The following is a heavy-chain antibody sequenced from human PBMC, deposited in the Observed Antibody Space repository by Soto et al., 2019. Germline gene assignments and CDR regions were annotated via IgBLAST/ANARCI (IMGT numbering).Heavy chain of an antibody. CDR2: SNAGNGNT. Sequence: QVQLVQSGAEVKKPGASVKVSCKASGYTFTSYAMHWVRQAPGQRSERMGWSNAGNGNTKYSQKFQGRVTITRDTSASTAYMELSSLRSEDTAVYYCARDQEVTIFGLCDTKKMGEDYYYGMDVGGQGATFTVS. CDR3: ARDQEVTIFGLCDTKKMGEDYYYGMDV. V-gene: IGHV1-3*01. CDR1: GYTFTSYA. D-gene: IGHD3-3*01. J-gene: IGHJ6*02.